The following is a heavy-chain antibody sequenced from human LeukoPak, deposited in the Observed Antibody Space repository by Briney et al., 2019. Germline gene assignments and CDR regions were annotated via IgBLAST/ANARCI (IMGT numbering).Heavy chain of an antibody. CDR2: INHSGST. J-gene: IGHJ2*01. D-gene: IGHD2-2*01. CDR1: GGSFSGYY. V-gene: IGHV4-34*01. CDR3: ARGLGPIVVVPAAKGWYFDL. Sequence: SETLSLTCAVYGGSFSGYYWSWIRQPPGKGLEWIGEINHSGSTNYNPSLKSRVTISVDTSKNQFSLKLSSVTAADTAVYYCARGLGPIVVVPAAKGWYFDLWGRGTLVTVSS.